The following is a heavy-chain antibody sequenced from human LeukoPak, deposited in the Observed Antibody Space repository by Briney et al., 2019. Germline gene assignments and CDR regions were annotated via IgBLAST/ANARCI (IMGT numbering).Heavy chain of an antibody. CDR1: GFTFSSYW. Sequence: GGPLRLSCAASGFTFSSYWMSWVRQAPGKGLEWMANIKQDGSEKYYVDSVKGRFTISRDNAKNSLYLQMNSLRAEDTAVYYCERDYYDSSGEFDYWGQGTLVTVSS. V-gene: IGHV3-7*05. CDR3: ERDYYDSSGEFDY. J-gene: IGHJ4*02. CDR2: IKQDGSEK. D-gene: IGHD3-22*01.